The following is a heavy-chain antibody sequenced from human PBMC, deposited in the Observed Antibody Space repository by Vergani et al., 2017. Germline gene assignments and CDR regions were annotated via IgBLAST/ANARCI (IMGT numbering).Heavy chain of an antibody. D-gene: IGHD3-3*01. CDR2: IRGSADST. CDR3: AKEGCQLRFLEWLLSYDY. V-gene: IGHV3-23*01. CDR1: GFTFSSYA. J-gene: IGHJ4*02. Sequence: EVQLLESGGGLVQPGGSLRLSCAASGFTFSSYAMSWVRQAPGQGLEWVSAIRGSADSTYYADSVKGRFTISRDNSKNTLYLQMNSLRAEDTAVYYGAKEGCQLRFLEWLLSYDYWGQGTLVTVSS.